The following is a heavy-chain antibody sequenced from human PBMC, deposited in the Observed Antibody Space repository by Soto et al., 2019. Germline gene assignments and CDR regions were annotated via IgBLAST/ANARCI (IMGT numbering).Heavy chain of an antibody. D-gene: IGHD6-19*01. CDR2: IIPIFGTA. CDR3: ARVAVAGTGWFDP. J-gene: IGHJ5*02. Sequence: SVKVSCKASGGTFSSYAISWVRQAPGQGLEWMGGIIPIFGTANYAQKFQGRVTITADKSTSTAYMELSSLRSEDTAVYYCARVAVAGTGWFDPWGQGTLVTVSS. CDR1: GGTFSSYA. V-gene: IGHV1-69*06.